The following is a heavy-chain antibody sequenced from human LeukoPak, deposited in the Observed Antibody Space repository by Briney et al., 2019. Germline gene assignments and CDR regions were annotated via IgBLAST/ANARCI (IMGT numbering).Heavy chain of an antibody. CDR3: AKPLEKYPYGGNFDY. CDR2: ISSSADST. J-gene: IGHJ4*02. Sequence: PGGSLRLSCEASGFTFSSYAMSWVRQAPGKGLAWVSVISSSADSTYYADSVKGRFTISRDNSKNTLYLQMNNLRAEDTAVYYCAKPLEKYPYGGNFDYWGQGILVTVSS. D-gene: IGHD4-23*01. CDR1: GFTFSSYA. V-gene: IGHV3-23*01.